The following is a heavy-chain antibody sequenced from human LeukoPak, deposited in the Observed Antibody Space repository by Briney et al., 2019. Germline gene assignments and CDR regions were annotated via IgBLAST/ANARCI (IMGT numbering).Heavy chain of an antibody. V-gene: IGHV4-39*01. Sequence: PSETLSLTCTVSGGSISSSSYYWGWIRQPPGKGLEWIVRIYYSGSTYYNPSLKSRVTISVDTSKNQFSLKLSSVTAADTAVYYCARRIHGFWSGYYAHWGQGTLVTVSS. D-gene: IGHD3-3*01. CDR3: ARRIHGFWSGYYAH. CDR1: GGSISSSSYY. J-gene: IGHJ4*02. CDR2: IYYSGST.